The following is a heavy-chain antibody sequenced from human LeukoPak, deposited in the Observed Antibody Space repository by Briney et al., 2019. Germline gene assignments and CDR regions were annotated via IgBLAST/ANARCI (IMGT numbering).Heavy chain of an antibody. CDR3: ARGTGTRVAPYYFDH. CDR1: GFAFSSFA. J-gene: IGHJ4*02. CDR2: ISYDGNNK. V-gene: IGHV3-30-3*01. D-gene: IGHD1-1*01. Sequence: GGSLRLSCAASGFAFSSFAMHWVRQAPGKGLEWVAVISYDGNNKYYADSVRGRFTISRDNSKNTLYLQMNSLRTEDTTMYYCARGTGTRVAPYYFDHWGQGTLVTVSS.